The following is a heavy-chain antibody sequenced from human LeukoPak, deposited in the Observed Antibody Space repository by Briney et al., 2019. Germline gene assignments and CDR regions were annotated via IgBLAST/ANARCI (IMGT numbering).Heavy chain of an antibody. CDR3: AELGITMIGGV. V-gene: IGHV3-48*04. D-gene: IGHD3-10*02. CDR1: GFTFSRNC. J-gene: IGHJ6*04. CDR2: ISSSGSTI. Sequence: GGSLRLSCAASGFTFSRNCMNWVRQAPGKGLEWVSYISSSGSTIYYADSVKGRFTISRDNAKNSLYLQMNSLRAEDTAVYYCAELGITMIGGVWGKGTTVTISS.